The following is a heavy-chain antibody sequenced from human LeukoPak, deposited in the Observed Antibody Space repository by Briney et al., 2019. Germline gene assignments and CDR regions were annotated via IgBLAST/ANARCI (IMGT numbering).Heavy chain of an antibody. V-gene: IGHV4-59*01. CDR1: GGSISGSY. CDR2: MYNSGTT. CDR3: ARDKGPYWYFDL. J-gene: IGHJ2*01. Sequence: SETLSLTCTVSGGSISGSYWNWIRQPPGKGLEWIGNMYNSGTTDYNPALKSRVTISLDTSKNQISLKLSSVTAADTAVYFCARDKGPYWYFDLWGRGTLVTVSS.